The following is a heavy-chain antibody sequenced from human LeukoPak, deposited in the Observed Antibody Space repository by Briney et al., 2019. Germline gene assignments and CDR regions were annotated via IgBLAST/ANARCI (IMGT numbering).Heavy chain of an antibody. CDR2: IIPIFGTA. D-gene: IGHD3-22*01. J-gene: IGHJ4*02. CDR3: ARGGEANYYDTSGYYLYYY. V-gene: IGHV1-69*05. CDR1: GGTFSSYA. Sequence: SVKVSCKASGGTFSSYAISWVRQAPGQGLEWMGRIIPIFGTANYAQKFQGRVTITTDESTSTAYMELSSLRSKDTAVYYCARGGEANYYDTSGYYLYYYWGQGTLVTVSS.